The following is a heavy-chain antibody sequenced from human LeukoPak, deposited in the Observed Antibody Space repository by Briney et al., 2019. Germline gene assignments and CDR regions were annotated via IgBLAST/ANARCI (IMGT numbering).Heavy chain of an antibody. CDR2: IDHSGTT. D-gene: IGHD1-1*01. V-gene: IGHV4-59*01. J-gene: IGHJ6*03. CDR1: GGSISSYY. CDR3: ARVSWFPGTSYYYMDV. Sequence: ASETLSLTCTVSGGSISSYYWSWIRQPPGKGLEWIGYIDHSGTTNYNPSLKSRVTISVDTSKNQFSLKLSSVTAADTAVYYCARVSWFPGTSYYYMDVWGKGTTVTVSS.